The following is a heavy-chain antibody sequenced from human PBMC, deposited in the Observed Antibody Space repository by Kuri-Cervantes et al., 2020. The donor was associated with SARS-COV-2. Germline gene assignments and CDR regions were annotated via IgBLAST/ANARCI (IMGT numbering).Heavy chain of an antibody. CDR1: GFNFSRTD. CDR3: AKDRVGVQDF. V-gene: IGHV3-30*18. CDR2: ISHDGKSK. J-gene: IGHJ4*02. D-gene: IGHD2-21*01. Sequence: AGSLSLSCAASGFNFSRTDMHWVRQAPGKGLEWVAVISHDGKSKKCVAPGKGRFTISRDNSQNTLYLHMKSLRSEDTAMYYCAKDRVGVQDFWGQGTLVTVSS.